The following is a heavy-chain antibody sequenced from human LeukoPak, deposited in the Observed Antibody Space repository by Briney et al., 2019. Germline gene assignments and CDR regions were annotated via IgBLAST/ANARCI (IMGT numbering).Heavy chain of an antibody. J-gene: IGHJ4*02. CDR1: GYSISSGYY. CDR2: IYHSGST. CDR3: ARGVASFDY. Sequence: KPSETLSLTCAVSGYSISSGYYWGWIRQLPGKGLEWIGSIYHSGSTYYNPSLKSRVTISVDTSKNQFSLKLSSVTAADTAVYYCARGVASFDYWGQGTLVTVSS. V-gene: IGHV4-38-2*01. D-gene: IGHD2-15*01.